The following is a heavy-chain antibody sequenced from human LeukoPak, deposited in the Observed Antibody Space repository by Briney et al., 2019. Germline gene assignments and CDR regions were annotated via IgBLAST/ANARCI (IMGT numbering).Heavy chain of an antibody. J-gene: IGHJ6*02. CDR1: GFTFSSYS. CDR3: AREVSIAAASLDV. CDR2: ISSSSSYI. V-gene: IGHV3-21*01. D-gene: IGHD6-13*01. Sequence: PGGSLRLSRAASGFTFSSYSMNWVRQAPGKGLEWVSSISSSSSYIYYADSVKGRFTISRDDAKNSLYLQMNSLRAEDKAVYYCAREVSIAAASLDVWGQGTTVTVSS.